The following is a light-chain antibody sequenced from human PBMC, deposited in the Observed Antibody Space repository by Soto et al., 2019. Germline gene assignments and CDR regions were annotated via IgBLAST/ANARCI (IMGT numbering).Light chain of an antibody. J-gene: IGKJ3*01. CDR3: QQANSYPFT. CDR1: QDVSSW. CDR2: ATS. Sequence: DVQMTQSPSSASASVGDRVTITCRASQDVSSWLAWYQQKPGKAPNLLIFATSSVRSGVPSRFSGSGSGTDFTLTISSLQPEDFATFYCQQANSYPFTFGPGTKVDIK. V-gene: IGKV1-12*01.